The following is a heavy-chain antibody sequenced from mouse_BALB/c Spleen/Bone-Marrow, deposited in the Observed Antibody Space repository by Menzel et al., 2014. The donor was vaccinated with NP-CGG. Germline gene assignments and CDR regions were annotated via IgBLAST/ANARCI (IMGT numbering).Heavy chain of an antibody. CDR1: GFTFTDYY. J-gene: IGHJ2*01. CDR2: IRNKANGYTT. V-gene: IGHV7-3*02. Sequence: EVHLVESGGGLVQPGGSLRLSCATSGFTFTDYYINWVRRPPGKALEWLGFIRNKANGYTTEYSASVKSRFTISRDNSQSILYLQMNTLRVDDSATYYCARDKGRVFFDYWGQGTTLTVSS. CDR3: ARDKGRVFFDY.